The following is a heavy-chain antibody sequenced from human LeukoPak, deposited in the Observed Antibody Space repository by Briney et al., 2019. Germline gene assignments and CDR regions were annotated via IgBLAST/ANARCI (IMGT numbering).Heavy chain of an antibody. CDR3: ARDGGPPGIAAAGTFDY. V-gene: IGHV3-21*04. D-gene: IGHD6-13*01. CDR1: GFTFSSYS. Sequence: GGSLRLSCAASGFTFSSYSMNWVRQAPGKGLEWVSSISSSSSYIYYADSVKGRFTISRDNAKNSLYLQMNSLRAEDTAVYYCARDGGPPGIAAAGTFDYWGQGTLVTVSS. CDR2: ISSSSSYI. J-gene: IGHJ4*02.